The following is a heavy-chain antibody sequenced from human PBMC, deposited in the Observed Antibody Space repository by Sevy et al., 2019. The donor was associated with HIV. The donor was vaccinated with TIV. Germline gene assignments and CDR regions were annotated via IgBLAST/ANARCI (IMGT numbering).Heavy chain of an antibody. CDR2: MNPNSGNT. Sequence: ASVKVSCKASGYTFTSYDINWVRQATGQWLEWMGWMNPNSGNTGYAQKFQGRVTMTRNTSISTAYMELSSLRSEDTAVYYCARGYRYYYDSSGYVLWGQGTLVTVSS. V-gene: IGHV1-8*01. CDR1: GYTFTSYD. CDR3: ARGYRYYYDSSGYVL. J-gene: IGHJ4*02. D-gene: IGHD3-22*01.